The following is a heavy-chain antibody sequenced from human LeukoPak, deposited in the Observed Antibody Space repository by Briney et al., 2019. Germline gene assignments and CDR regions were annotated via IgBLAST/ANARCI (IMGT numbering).Heavy chain of an antibody. J-gene: IGHJ6*02. Sequence: GGSLRLSCAASGFTVSSNYMSWIRQAPGTGLEWVSYISTSSSHTDYADSVKGRFTISRDDAKDSLFLQMNSLRAEDTAVYYCARGHYGLDVWGQGTTVTVSS. V-gene: IGHV3-11*05. CDR1: GFTVSSNY. CDR2: ISTSSSHT. CDR3: ARGHYGLDV.